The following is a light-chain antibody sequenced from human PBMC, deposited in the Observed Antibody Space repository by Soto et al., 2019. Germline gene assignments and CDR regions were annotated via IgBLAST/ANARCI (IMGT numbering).Light chain of an antibody. CDR3: ETWDSNIHWV. Sequence: QLVLTQSSSASASLGSSVKLTCTLSSGHSSYIIAWHQQQPGKAPRYLMKLEGSGSYNKGSGVPDRFSGSSSGADRYLTISNRQFEDDADYYCETWDSNIHWVFGGGTKVTVL. CDR1: SGHSSYI. J-gene: IGLJ3*02. CDR2: LEGSGSY. V-gene: IGLV4-60*02.